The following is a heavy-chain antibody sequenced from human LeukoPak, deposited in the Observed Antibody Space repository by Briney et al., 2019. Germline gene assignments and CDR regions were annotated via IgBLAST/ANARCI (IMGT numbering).Heavy chain of an antibody. CDR3: AKGKGPTKGDSFDS. Sequence: PGGSLRLSCAASGFTFSSHAMTWVRQAPGKGLEWVSGISGAGHNTYYADSAKGRFTVSRDNSKNTLYLQMNRLRVEDTALYYCAKGKGPTKGDSFDSWGQGTLVIVSS. CDR2: ISGAGHNT. CDR1: GFTFSSHA. J-gene: IGHJ4*02. D-gene: IGHD2-8*01. V-gene: IGHV3-23*01.